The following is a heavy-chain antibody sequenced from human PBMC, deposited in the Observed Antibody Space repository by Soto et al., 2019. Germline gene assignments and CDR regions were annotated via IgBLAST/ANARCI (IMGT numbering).Heavy chain of an antibody. D-gene: IGHD6-13*01. Sequence: SETLSLTCTVSGGSISSYYWSWIRQPPGKGLEWIGYIYYSGSANYNPSLKSRVTISVDTSKNQFSLKLSSVTAADTAVYYCARATKAAPTLYYFDYWGQGTSVTVSS. CDR3: ARATKAAPTLYYFDY. V-gene: IGHV4-59*01. CDR1: GGSISSYY. CDR2: IYYSGSA. J-gene: IGHJ4*02.